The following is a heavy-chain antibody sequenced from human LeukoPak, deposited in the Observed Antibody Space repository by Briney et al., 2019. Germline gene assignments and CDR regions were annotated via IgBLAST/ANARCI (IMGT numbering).Heavy chain of an antibody. CDR2: ISSSSSYI. CDR3: ARDPYSAAISDY. CDR1: GFTFSSYS. Sequence: PGGSLRLSCAASGFTFSSYSMNWVRQAPGKGLEWVSSISSSSSYIHYADSVKGRFTISRDNAKNSLYLQMNSLRAEDTAVYYCARDPYSAAISDYWGQGTLVTVSS. V-gene: IGHV3-21*01. J-gene: IGHJ4*02. D-gene: IGHD2-2*02.